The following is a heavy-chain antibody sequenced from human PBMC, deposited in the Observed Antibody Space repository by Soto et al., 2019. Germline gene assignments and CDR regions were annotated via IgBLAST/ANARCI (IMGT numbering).Heavy chain of an antibody. J-gene: IGHJ4*02. CDR1: GGTFSSYA. CDR3: ARPESPIYSGYDGSYYFDY. CDR2: IIPIFGTA. Sequence: GASVKVSCKASGGTFSSYAISWVRQAPGQGLEWMGGIIPIFGTANYAQKFQGRVTITADESTSTAYMELSSLRSEDTAVYYCARPESPIYSGYDGSYYFDYWGQGTLVTVSS. V-gene: IGHV1-69*13. D-gene: IGHD5-12*01.